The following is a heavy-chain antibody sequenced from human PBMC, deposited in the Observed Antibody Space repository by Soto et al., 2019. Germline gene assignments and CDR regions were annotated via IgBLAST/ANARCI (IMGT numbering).Heavy chain of an antibody. CDR3: AKDGGYYDSSGYPRAFDI. CDR1: GFTFSSYA. J-gene: IGHJ3*02. Sequence: GGSLRLSCAASGFTFSSYAMSWVRQAPGKGLEWVSAISGSGGSTYYADSVKGRFTISRDNSKNTLYLQMNSLRAEDTAVYYCAKDGGYYDSSGYPRAFDIWGQGTMVTVSS. D-gene: IGHD3-22*01. CDR2: ISGSGGST. V-gene: IGHV3-23*01.